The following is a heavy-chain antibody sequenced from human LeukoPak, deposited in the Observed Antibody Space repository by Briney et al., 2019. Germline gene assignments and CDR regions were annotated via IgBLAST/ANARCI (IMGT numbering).Heavy chain of an antibody. D-gene: IGHD3-10*01. CDR3: ARQSYGSGSYGSSDAFDI. V-gene: IGHV4-34*01. Sequence: SETLSLTCAVYGGSFSGYYWSWIRQPPGKGLEWIGEINHSGSTNYNPSLKSRVTISVDTSKNQFSLKLSSVTAADRAVYYCARQSYGSGSYGSSDAFDIWGQGTMVTVSS. J-gene: IGHJ3*02. CDR1: GGSFSGYY. CDR2: INHSGST.